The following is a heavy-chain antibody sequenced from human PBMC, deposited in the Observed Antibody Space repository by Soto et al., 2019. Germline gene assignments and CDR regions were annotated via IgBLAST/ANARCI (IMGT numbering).Heavy chain of an antibody. Sequence: ASVKDSCKASGYTFISYGISCVRRAPGQGLEWMGWMSAYNGNTNYAQELQHRVTMTTDTSTSTAYMELRSLRSDNTAVYYCARRRGTNHTLGAYYYYGMDVWGQGTTVTVSS. D-gene: IGHD2-8*01. CDR1: GYTFISYG. J-gene: IGHJ6*02. V-gene: IGHV1-18*04. CDR3: ARRRGTNHTLGAYYYYGMDV. CDR2: MSAYNGNT.